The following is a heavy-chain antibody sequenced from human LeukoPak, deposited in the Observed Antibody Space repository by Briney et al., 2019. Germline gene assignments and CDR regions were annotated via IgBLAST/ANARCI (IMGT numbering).Heavy chain of an antibody. CDR2: IHSGGNT. CDR3: AGEDSCGWYYYYMDV. V-gene: IGHV3-66*01. J-gene: IGHJ6*03. D-gene: IGHD6-19*01. CDR1: GVTVNSNY. Sequence: PGGSLRLSCLVSGVTVNSNYMSWVPQAPGQGLECVSLIHSGGNTFYADSVKDRFTIFRDNAENTLYLQMNSLKGEDSAVYYCAGEDSCGWYYYYMDVWGKGTTVTISS.